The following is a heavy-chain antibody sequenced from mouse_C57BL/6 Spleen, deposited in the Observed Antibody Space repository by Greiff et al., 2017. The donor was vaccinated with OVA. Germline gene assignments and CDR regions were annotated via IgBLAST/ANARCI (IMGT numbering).Heavy chain of an antibody. D-gene: IGHD2-4*01. V-gene: IGHV1-82*01. CDR1: GYAFSSSW. J-gene: IGHJ4*01. Sequence: VQLKESGPELVKPGASVKISCKASGYAFSSSWMNWVKQRPGKGLEWIGRIYPGDGDTNYNGKFKGKATLTADKSSSTAYMQLSSLTSEDSAVYFCARGELRYAMDYWGQGTSVTVSS. CDR3: ARGELRYAMDY. CDR2: IYPGDGDT.